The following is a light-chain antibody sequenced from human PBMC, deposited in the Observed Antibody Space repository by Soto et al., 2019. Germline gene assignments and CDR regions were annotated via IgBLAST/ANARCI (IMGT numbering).Light chain of an antibody. J-gene: IGLJ1*01. Sequence: QSALTQPASVSGSPGQSITISCTGTSSDIGNYNLVSWYQQHPGKAPKLMIYEVSKRPSGVSDRFSGSKSGNTASLTISGLQPEDEADYYCYSYAGSTVLYVFGTGTKVTVL. CDR2: EVS. CDR3: YSYAGSTVLYV. CDR1: SSDIGNYNL. V-gene: IGLV2-23*02.